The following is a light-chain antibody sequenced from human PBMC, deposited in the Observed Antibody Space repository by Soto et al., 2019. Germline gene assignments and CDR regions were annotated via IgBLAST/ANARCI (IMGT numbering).Light chain of an antibody. Sequence: QSALTQPPSASGSPGQSVTIPCTGTSSDVGGYNYVSWYQQHPDKAPKLMIYEVSKRPSGVPDRFSGSKSGNTASLTVSGLQAEDEADYYCSSYAGSNIVVFGGGTKLTVL. J-gene: IGLJ2*01. V-gene: IGLV2-8*01. CDR3: SSYAGSNIVV. CDR1: SSDVGGYNY. CDR2: EVS.